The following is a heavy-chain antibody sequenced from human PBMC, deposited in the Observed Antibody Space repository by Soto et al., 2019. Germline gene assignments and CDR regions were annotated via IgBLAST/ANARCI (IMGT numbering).Heavy chain of an antibody. CDR1: GGSFIGYY. CDR3: AREVRRYYYYGMDV. J-gene: IGHJ6*02. Sequence: SDTLSLTCAVYGGSFIGYYWSWIRQPPGKGLEWIGEINHSGSTNYNPSLKSRVTISVDTSKNQFSLKLSSVTAADTAVYYCAREVRRYYYYGMDVWGQGTTVTVSS. CDR2: INHSGST. V-gene: IGHV4-34*01. D-gene: IGHD2-2*01.